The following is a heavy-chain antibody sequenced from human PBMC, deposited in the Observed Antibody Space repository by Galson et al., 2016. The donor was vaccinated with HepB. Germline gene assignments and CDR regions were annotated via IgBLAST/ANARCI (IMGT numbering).Heavy chain of an antibody. CDR3: AKAYPYDLWSGNKPNSYYYAMDV. CDR2: IDSRTPTT. Sequence: SLRLSCAASGFTFSSYTMNWVRQAPGKGLGWVATIDSRTPTTHYADSVRGRFTISRDNSKNTLYLQMNNLRADDAAVYYCAKAYPYDLWSGNKPNSYYYAMDVWGQGTTVTVSS. D-gene: IGHD3-3*01. CDR1: GFTFSSYT. J-gene: IGHJ6*02. V-gene: IGHV3-23*01.